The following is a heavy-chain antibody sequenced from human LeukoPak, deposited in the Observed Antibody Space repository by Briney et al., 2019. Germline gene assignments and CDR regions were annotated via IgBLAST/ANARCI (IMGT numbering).Heavy chain of an antibody. Sequence: PSETLSLTCTVSVVSISSYYWSWVRQPPGKGLEWIGYIFYSGSTNYYPSLKSRVTILVDVSNNQFSLKLSSVPAADTAVYYCERLIAARSYDAFDIWGQGTVVTVSS. CDR1: VVSISSYY. D-gene: IGHD6-6*01. J-gene: IGHJ3*02. CDR2: IFYSGST. V-gene: IGHV4-59*01. CDR3: ERLIAARSYDAFDI.